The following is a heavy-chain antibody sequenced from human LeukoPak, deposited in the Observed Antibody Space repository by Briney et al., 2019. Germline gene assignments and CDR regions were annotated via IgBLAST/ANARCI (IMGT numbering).Heavy chain of an antibody. CDR3: ARSSSSSLGRAYDI. Sequence: KTSETLFLTCNVSGGSISNYFWTWIRRPAGKGLEWIGRIYTSVTTNYNPSLKSRVNMSLDTSTSQFSLKMNSVTAADTAIYFCARSSSSSLGRAYDIWGQGTMVTVSS. CDR1: GGSISNYF. CDR2: IYTSVTT. D-gene: IGHD2-2*01. J-gene: IGHJ3*02. V-gene: IGHV4-4*07.